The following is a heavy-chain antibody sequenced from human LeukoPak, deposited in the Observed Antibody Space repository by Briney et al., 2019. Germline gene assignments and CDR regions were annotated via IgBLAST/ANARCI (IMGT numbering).Heavy chain of an antibody. D-gene: IGHD2-15*01. CDR2: IGTAGDT. CDR1: GFTFSSYD. CDR3: ARAGSGGRVDY. J-gene: IGHJ4*02. Sequence: PGGSLGLSCAASGFTFSSYDMHWVRQATGKGLEWVSAIGTAGDTYYPGSVKGRFTISRENAKNSLYLQMNSLRAGDTAVYYCARAGSGGRVDYWGQGTLVTVSS. V-gene: IGHV3-13*01.